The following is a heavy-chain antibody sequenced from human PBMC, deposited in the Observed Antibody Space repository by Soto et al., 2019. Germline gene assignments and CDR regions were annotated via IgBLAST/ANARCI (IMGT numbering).Heavy chain of an antibody. Sequence: GGSLRLSCAASGFTFSSYGMHWVRQAPGKGLEWVAVIWYDGSNKYYADSVKGRFTISRDNSKNTLYLQMNSLRAEDTAVYYCARVRESYYYYGMDVWGQGTTVTVSS. J-gene: IGHJ6*02. CDR3: ARVRESYYYYGMDV. V-gene: IGHV3-33*01. CDR1: GFTFSSYG. CDR2: IWYDGSNK.